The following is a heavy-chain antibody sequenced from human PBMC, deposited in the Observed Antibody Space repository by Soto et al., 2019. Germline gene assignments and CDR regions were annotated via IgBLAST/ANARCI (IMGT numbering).Heavy chain of an antibody. Sequence: PVKVYRKASGYTFTSYRISWVRQAPGQGLEWMGIINPSGGSTTYAQKFQGRVTMTRDTSTSTVYMELSSLRSEDTALYFCARATAAGNGSRMDVWRQGTTVTVSS. V-gene: IGHV1-46*01. J-gene: IGHJ6*02. CDR1: GYTFTSYR. D-gene: IGHD6-13*01. CDR2: INPSGGST. CDR3: ARATAAGNGSRMDV.